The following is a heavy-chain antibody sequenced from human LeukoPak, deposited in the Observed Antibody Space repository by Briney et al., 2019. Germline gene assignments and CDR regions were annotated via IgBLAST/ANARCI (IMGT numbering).Heavy chain of an antibody. D-gene: IGHD2-8*01. CDR2: IHHSGST. J-gene: IGHJ4*02. Sequence: TLSLTCAVSGGSISSSTNWWSWVRQPPGKGLEWIGEIHHSGSTNYSPSLKSRVTISVDKPKNQFSLKLTSVTAADTAVYYCSRENGAFSPFGYWGQGYLVTVLS. CDR1: GGSISSSTNW. CDR3: SRENGAFSPFGY. V-gene: IGHV4-4*02.